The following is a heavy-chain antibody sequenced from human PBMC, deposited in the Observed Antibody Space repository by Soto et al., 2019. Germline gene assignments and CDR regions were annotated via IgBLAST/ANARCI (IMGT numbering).Heavy chain of an antibody. CDR1: GFTFSDYG. CDR2: IAYDGSNE. J-gene: IGHJ4*02. D-gene: IGHD3-22*01. V-gene: IGHV3-30*18. Sequence: GSLRLSCVVSGFTFSDYGMHWVRQTPGEGLEWVAVIAYDGSNEHYADSVKGRFTISRDNSSNTLFLQMTNLRPDDTAVYYCAKDFSELPQWFCDHWGQGTLVTVSS. CDR3: AKDFSELPQWFCDH.